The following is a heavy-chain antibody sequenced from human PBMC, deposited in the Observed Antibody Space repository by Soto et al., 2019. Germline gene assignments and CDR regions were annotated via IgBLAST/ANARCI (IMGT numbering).Heavy chain of an antibody. V-gene: IGHV3-30*18. CDR2: ISCDGSNK. D-gene: IGHD3-9*01. CDR3: AKGGRYFDSNWFDP. Sequence: PGGSLRLSCAASGFTFSSYGMHWVRQAPGKGLEWVAVISCDGSNKYYADSVKGRFTISRDNSKNTLYLQMNSLRAEDTAVYYCAKGGRYFDSNWFDPWGQGTLVTSPQ. J-gene: IGHJ5*02. CDR1: GFTFSSYG.